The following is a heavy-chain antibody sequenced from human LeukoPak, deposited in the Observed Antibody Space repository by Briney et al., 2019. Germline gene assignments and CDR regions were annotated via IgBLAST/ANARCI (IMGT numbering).Heavy chain of an antibody. CDR3: VKGRSGGSYGM. CDR1: GFTFSNSG. J-gene: IGHJ4*02. V-gene: IGHV3-64D*09. Sequence: GGSLRLSCSAPGFTFSNSGMHWVRQAPGKGLECVSAISSNGGSTYYADSVKGRFTISRDNSKNTLCLQMSSLRAEDTAVYYCVKGRSGGSYGMWGQGTLLTVSS. D-gene: IGHD1-26*01. CDR2: ISSNGGST.